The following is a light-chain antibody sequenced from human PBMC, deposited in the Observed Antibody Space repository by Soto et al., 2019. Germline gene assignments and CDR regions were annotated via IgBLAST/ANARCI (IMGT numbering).Light chain of an antibody. Sequence: DIQVTQSPPTLSASVGERVAITCRASQTISTWMAWYQQKPGKAPKLLVYDASTLQSGVASRFSGSGSGTEFTLIISGRQPDDSATYYCQQYTHTNNPWMFGQGTKVDIK. CDR2: DAS. J-gene: IGKJ1*01. CDR3: QQYTHTNNPWM. CDR1: QTISTW. V-gene: IGKV1-5*01.